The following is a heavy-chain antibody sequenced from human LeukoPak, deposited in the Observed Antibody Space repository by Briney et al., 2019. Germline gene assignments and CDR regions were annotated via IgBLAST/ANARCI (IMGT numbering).Heavy chain of an antibody. Sequence: ASVKVSCKASGYTFTSHYMHWVRQAPGQGLEWMGIINPSGGSTSYAQKFQGRVTMTRDTSTSTVYMELSSLRSEDTAVYYCAREAGITGTTTYWGQGTLVTVSS. CDR1: GYTFTSHY. D-gene: IGHD1-7*01. V-gene: IGHV1-46*01. J-gene: IGHJ4*02. CDR2: INPSGGST. CDR3: AREAGITGTTTY.